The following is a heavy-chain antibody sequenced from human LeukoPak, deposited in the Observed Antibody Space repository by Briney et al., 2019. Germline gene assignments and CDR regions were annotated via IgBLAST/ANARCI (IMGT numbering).Heavy chain of an antibody. CDR1: GDSISSGSYY. Sequence: PSQTLSLTCTVSGDSISSGSYYWNWIRQPAGKGLEWIGRISTSGSTNYNPSLKSRVTISKDTSKNQFSLKLSSVTAADTAVYYCARALSRWELPSWGQGTLVTVSS. CDR2: ISTSGST. CDR3: ARALSRWELPS. D-gene: IGHD1-26*01. J-gene: IGHJ5*02. V-gene: IGHV4-61*02.